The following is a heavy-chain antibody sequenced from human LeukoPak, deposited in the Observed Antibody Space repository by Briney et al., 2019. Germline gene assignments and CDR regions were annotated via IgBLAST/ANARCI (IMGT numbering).Heavy chain of an antibody. V-gene: IGHV3-23*01. CDR1: GFTVSSYA. CDR2: ICGSGGST. J-gene: IGHJ6*02. Sequence: GGSLRLSCAASGFTVSSYAMSWVRQAPGKGLEWVLGICGSGGSTYYADSVKGRFTISRDNSKNTLYFQMNSLRAEDTAVYYCAKHPGCRLGCLLYGMDGQGQGITVTVAS. CDR3: AKHPGCRLGCLLYGMDG. D-gene: IGHD3-3*01.